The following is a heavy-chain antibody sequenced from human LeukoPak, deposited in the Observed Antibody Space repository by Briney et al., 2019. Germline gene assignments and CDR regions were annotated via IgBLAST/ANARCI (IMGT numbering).Heavy chain of an antibody. CDR3: ARGKTGYSSSWPSLDY. CDR1: GGSISSGSYY. V-gene: IGHV4-61*02. CDR2: IYTSGST. J-gene: IGHJ4*02. Sequence: PSETLSLTCTVSGGSISSGSYYWSWIRQPAGKGLEWIGRIYTSGSTNYNPSLKSRVTISVDTSKNQFSLKLSSVTAADTAVYYCARGKTGYSSSWPSLDYWGQGTLVTVPS. D-gene: IGHD6-13*01.